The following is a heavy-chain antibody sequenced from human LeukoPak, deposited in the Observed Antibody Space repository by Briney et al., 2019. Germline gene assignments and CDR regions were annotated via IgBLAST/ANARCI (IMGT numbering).Heavy chain of an antibody. D-gene: IGHD1-26*01. CDR2: MHYSGTT. V-gene: IGHV4-39*07. J-gene: IGHJ6*02. Sequence: SETLSLTCTVSGASIDNSNYYWGWFRQPPGGGLEWIGSMHYSGTTHYNPSLKSRVTISGDTAKNQFSLKLTSVTAADTAIYYCARGPSIVGTINYYGMDVWGQGTTVTVSS. CDR1: GASIDNSNYY. CDR3: ARGPSIVGTINYYGMDV.